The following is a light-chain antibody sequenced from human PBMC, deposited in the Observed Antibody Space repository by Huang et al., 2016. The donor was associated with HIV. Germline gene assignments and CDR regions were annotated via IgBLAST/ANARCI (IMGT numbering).Light chain of an antibody. J-gene: IGKJ1*01. V-gene: IGKV3-20*01. CDR2: GAS. CDR1: QSVSSSY. Sequence: EIVLTQSPGTLSLSPGERATVSYRASQSVSSSYLAWYQQKPGQAPRLLIYGASSRATGIPDRFSGSGSGTDFTLTISRLEPEDFAVYYCQQYGNSPTWTFGQGTKVEIK. CDR3: QQYGNSPTWT.